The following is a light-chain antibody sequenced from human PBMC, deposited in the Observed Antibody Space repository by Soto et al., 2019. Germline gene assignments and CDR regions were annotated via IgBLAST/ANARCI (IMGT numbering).Light chain of an antibody. Sequence: DIVMTQTPLSLPVTPGEPASISCRSSQSLLDSDDGNTYLDWYLQKPGQSPQLLIYTLSYRASXVXAXXSGSGSGTDFTLKISRVEAEDVGVYYFMQRIEFPWTFGQGTKVEIK. CDR1: QSLLDSDDGNTY. CDR2: TLS. V-gene: IGKV2-40*01. CDR3: MQRIEFPWT. J-gene: IGKJ1*01.